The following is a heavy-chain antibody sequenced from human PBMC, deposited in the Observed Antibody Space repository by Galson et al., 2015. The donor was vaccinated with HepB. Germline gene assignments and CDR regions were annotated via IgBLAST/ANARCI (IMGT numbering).Heavy chain of an antibody. J-gene: IGHJ4*02. Sequence: SLRLSCAASGFTFSSYSMNWVRQAPGKGLEWVAVISYDGSNKYYADSVKGRFTISRDNSKNTLYLQMNSLRAEDTAVYYCAKDIRRSDYGAKDYWGQGTLVTVSS. CDR1: GFTFSSYS. D-gene: IGHD4-17*01. V-gene: IGHV3-30*18. CDR3: AKDIRRSDYGAKDY. CDR2: ISYDGSNK.